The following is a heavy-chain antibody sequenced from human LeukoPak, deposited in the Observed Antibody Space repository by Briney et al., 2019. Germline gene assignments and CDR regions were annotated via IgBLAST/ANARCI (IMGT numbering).Heavy chain of an antibody. CDR3: ARHGPDCSGGSCYSLIDY. D-gene: IGHD2-15*01. J-gene: IGHJ4*02. CDR1: GGSISSYY. V-gene: IGHV4-59*08. Sequence: PSETLSLTCTVSGGSISSYYWSWIRQPPGKGREWIGYIYYSGSTNYNPSLKSRVTISVDTSKNKFSLKLSSVTAADRAVYYCARHGPDCSGGSCYSLIDYWGQGTLVTVSS. CDR2: IYYSGST.